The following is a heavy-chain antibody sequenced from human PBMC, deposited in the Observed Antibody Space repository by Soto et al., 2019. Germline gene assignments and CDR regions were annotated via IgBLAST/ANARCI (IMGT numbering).Heavy chain of an antibody. CDR3: ARGGPYYYGMDV. Sequence: SVKVSCKASGGTFSSYTISWVRQAPGQGLEWMGRIIPILGIANYAQKFQGRVTITADKSTSTAYMELSSLRSEDTAVYYCARGGPYYYGMDVWGQGTTVTVSS. CDR1: GGTFSSYT. J-gene: IGHJ6*02. V-gene: IGHV1-69*02. CDR2: IIPILGIA.